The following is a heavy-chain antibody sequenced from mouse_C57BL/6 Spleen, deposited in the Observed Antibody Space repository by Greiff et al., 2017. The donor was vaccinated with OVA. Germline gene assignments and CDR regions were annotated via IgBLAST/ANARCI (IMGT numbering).Heavy chain of an antibody. Sequence: DVHLVESGGGLVKPGGSLKLSCAASGFTFSSYAMSWVRQTPEQRLEWVATISDGGSYTYYPDNVKGRFTISRDNAKNNLYLQMSHLKSEDTAMDYCAREGYGSSFAWFAYWGQGTLVTVSA. J-gene: IGHJ3*01. CDR1: GFTFSSYA. D-gene: IGHD1-1*01. CDR3: AREGYGSSFAWFAY. CDR2: ISDGGSYT. V-gene: IGHV5-4*01.